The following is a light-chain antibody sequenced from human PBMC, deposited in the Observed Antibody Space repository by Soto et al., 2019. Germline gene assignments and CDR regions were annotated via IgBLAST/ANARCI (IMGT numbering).Light chain of an antibody. Sequence: EILLTQAPDTLSLSPGERATLYCRASQSVSTNSLAWYQQRPGQAPRPLIYGASSRATGTPDRFSGSGSGTDFTLTISRLEPEDFAVYYCQQYGRSGTLGQGTNVDIK. J-gene: IGKJ1*01. CDR1: QSVSTNS. CDR3: QQYGRSGT. CDR2: GAS. V-gene: IGKV3-20*01.